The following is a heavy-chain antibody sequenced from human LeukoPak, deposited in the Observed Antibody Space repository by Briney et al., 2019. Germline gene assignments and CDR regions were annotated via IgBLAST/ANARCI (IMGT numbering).Heavy chain of an antibody. Sequence: GTSLRLSCAASGFSFSNYGMHWVRQAPGKGLEWVAFIRYDGNNKYYADSVKGRFTISRDNAKNSLYLQMNSLRADDTAVYYCARFAAGGSYYYYMDVWGKGTTVTVSS. V-gene: IGHV3-33*08. J-gene: IGHJ6*03. D-gene: IGHD6-25*01. CDR1: GFSFSNYG. CDR3: ARFAAGGSYYYYMDV. CDR2: IRYDGNNK.